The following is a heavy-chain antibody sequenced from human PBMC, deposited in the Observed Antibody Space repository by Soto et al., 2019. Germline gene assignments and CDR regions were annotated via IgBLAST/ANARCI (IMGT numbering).Heavy chain of an antibody. CDR3: ARQSRYYYDSSGYYLPRNFDY. D-gene: IGHD3-22*01. CDR2: IYYSGST. CDR1: GGSISSSSYY. Sequence: LSLTCTVSGGSISSSSYYWGWIRQPPGKGLEWIGSIYYSGSTYYNPSLKSRVTISVDTSKNQFSLKLSSVTAADTAVYYCARQSRYYYDSSGYYLPRNFDYWGQGTLVTVS. J-gene: IGHJ4*02. V-gene: IGHV4-39*01.